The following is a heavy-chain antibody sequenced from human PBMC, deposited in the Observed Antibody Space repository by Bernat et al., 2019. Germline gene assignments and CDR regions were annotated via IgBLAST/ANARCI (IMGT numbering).Heavy chain of an antibody. CDR2: ISYDGSNK. CDR3: AKDLAIVATSTIFDY. Sequence: QVQLVESGGGVVQPGRSLRLSCAASGFTFSSYDMHWVRQAPGKGLEWVAVISYDGSNKYYADSVKGRFTISRDNSKNTLYLQMNSLRAEDTAVYYCAKDLAIVATSTIFDYWGQGTLVTVSS. J-gene: IGHJ4*02. V-gene: IGHV3-30*18. D-gene: IGHD5-12*01. CDR1: GFTFSSYD.